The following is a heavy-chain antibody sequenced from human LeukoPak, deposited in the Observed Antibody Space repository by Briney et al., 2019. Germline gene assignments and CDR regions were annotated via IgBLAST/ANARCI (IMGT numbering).Heavy chain of an antibody. Sequence: GGSLRLSFAASGFTFSCYSMNWGRQAPGKVLEVVSHFSSSSSTIYYAYAVKGRFTISRDNAKNSLYLQMNSLRAEDTAVYYCARDGVVTPLDYWGQGTLVTVSS. CDR3: ARDGVVTPLDY. D-gene: IGHD4-23*01. J-gene: IGHJ4*02. CDR2: FSSSSSTI. V-gene: IGHV3-48*04. CDR1: GFTFSCYS.